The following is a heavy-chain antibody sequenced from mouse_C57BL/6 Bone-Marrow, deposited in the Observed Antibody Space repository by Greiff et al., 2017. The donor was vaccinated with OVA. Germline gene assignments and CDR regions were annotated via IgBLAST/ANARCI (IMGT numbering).Heavy chain of an antibody. CDR2: ISDGGSYT. D-gene: IGHD2-4*01. V-gene: IGHV5-4*01. CDR3: ARGIYYDYFDY. CDR1: GFTFSSYA. J-gene: IGHJ2*01. Sequence: VQLVESGGGLVKPGGSLKLSCAASGFTFSSYAMSWVRQTPEKRLEWVATISDGGSYTYYPDNVTGRFTISRDNAKNNLYLQMSHLKSEDTAMYYCARGIYYDYFDYWGQGTTLTVSS.